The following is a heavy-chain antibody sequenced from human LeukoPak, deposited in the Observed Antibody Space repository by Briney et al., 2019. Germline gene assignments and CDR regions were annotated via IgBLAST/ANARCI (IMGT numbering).Heavy chain of an antibody. D-gene: IGHD3-10*01. CDR1: GGSISPYY. CDR2: VYDSGST. CDR3: ARGGGSGRGNWFDP. V-gene: IGHV4-59*01. J-gene: IGHJ5*02. Sequence: SRSLSLTCTVSGGSISPYYWSWIRQPPGKGLEGIGYVYDSGSTDYNPSLKSRGTISVDTSKSQCSLKLTSVTAADTAVYYCARGGGSGRGNWFDPWGQGSLVIVSS.